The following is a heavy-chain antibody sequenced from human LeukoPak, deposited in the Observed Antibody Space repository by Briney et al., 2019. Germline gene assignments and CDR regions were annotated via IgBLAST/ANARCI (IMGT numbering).Heavy chain of an antibody. J-gene: IGHJ4*02. CDR3: ARHSFGHDSSPDY. D-gene: IGHD3-22*01. CDR1: GSSISSSSYY. Sequence: SETLSLTCTVSGSSISSSSYYWGWIRQPPGKGLEWIGSIYYSGSTYYNPSLKSRVTMSLDTSKNQFSLNLSSVTAADTAVYYCARHSFGHDSSPDYWGQGTLVTVSS. CDR2: IYYSGST. V-gene: IGHV4-39*01.